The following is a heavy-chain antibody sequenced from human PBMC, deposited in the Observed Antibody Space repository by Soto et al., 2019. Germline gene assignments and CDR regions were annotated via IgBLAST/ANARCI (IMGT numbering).Heavy chain of an antibody. D-gene: IGHD2-2*01. CDR3: ARVITGYCSSTSCSNYYYYYGMDV. V-gene: IGHV4-59*01. J-gene: IGHJ6*02. Sequence: SETLSLTCTVSGGSISSYYWSWIRQPPGKGLEWIGYIYYSGSTNYNPSLKSRVTISVDTSKNQFSLKLSSVTAADTAVYYCARVITGYCSSTSCSNYYYYYGMDVWGQGTTVTVSS. CDR1: GGSISSYY. CDR2: IYYSGST.